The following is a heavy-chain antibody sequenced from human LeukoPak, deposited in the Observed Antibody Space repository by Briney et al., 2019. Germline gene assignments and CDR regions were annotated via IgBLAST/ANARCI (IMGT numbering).Heavy chain of an antibody. CDR1: GFTFSSYW. CDR3: ARDLRVSGYGLDY. CDR2: IKKDESEK. Sequence: GGSLRLSCAASGFTFSSYWMSWVRQAPGKGLEWVANIKKDESEKYYVDSVKGRFTISRDNAKKSLYLQMNSLRAEDTALYYCARDLRVSGYGLDYWGQGTLVTVSS. V-gene: IGHV3-7*03. D-gene: IGHD5-12*01. J-gene: IGHJ4*02.